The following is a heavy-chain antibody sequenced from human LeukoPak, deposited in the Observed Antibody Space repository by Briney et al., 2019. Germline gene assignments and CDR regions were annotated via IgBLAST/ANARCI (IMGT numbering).Heavy chain of an antibody. D-gene: IGHD1-26*01. CDR2: IYYSGST. CDR3: ARSFLGDWYFDL. CDR1: GGSISSYY. Sequence: SETLSLTCTVSGGSISSYYWSWIRQPPGMGLEWIGYIYYSGSTNYNPSLKNRVTISVDTSKDQFSPRLTSVTAADTAMYYCARSFLGDWYFDLWGRGTLVTVSS. V-gene: IGHV4-59*01. J-gene: IGHJ2*01.